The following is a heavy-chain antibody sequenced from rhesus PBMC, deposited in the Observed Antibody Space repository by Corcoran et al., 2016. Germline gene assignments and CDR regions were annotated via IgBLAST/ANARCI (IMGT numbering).Heavy chain of an antibody. V-gene: IGHV4-127*01. CDR3: VRDMWSSGYYYFDD. CDR2: LGRTINSS. CDR1: GYSISSGVG. Sequence: QVQLQESGPGLVKPSETLSLTCTVSGYSISSGVGWSWISQPPGKGLEWFGYLGRTINSSNYHPPPKHRVTISKNTSNTQFFLNLSCVTAADTAVYYCVRDMWSSGYYYFDDWGQGVLVTASS. J-gene: IGHJ4*01. D-gene: IGHD6-31*01.